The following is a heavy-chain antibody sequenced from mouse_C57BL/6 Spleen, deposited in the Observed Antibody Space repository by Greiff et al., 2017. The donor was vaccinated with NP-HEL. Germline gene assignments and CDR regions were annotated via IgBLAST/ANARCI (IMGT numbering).Heavy chain of an antibody. J-gene: IGHJ2*01. CDR3: TVAWDY. Sequence: EVKVEESGGGLVQPGGSMKLSCGASGFTFSNYWMNWVRQSPEKGLEWVAQIRLKSDNYATHYAESVKGRFTISRDDSKSSVYLQMNNLRAEDTGIYYCTVAWDYWGQGTTLTVSS. CDR1: GFTFSNYW. CDR2: IRLKSDNYAT. V-gene: IGHV6-3*01.